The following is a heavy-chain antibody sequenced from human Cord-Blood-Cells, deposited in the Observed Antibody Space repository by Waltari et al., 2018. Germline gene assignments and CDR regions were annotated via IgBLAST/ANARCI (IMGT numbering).Heavy chain of an antibody. CDR3: ASHSGSYSEAFDI. CDR1: GFTFSSYE. Sequence: EVQLVESGGGLVQPGGSLRLSCAASGFTFSSYEMTWVRQAQGKGLEWVSYISSSGSTIYYADSVKGRFTISRDNAKNSLYLQMNSLRAEDTAVYYCASHSGSYSEAFDIWGQGTMVTVSS. V-gene: IGHV3-48*03. J-gene: IGHJ3*02. CDR2: ISSSGSTI. D-gene: IGHD1-26*01.